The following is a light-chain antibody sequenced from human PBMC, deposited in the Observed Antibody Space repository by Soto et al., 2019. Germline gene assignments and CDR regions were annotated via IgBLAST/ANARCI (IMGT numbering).Light chain of an antibody. V-gene: IGLV2-11*01. CDR3: CSYAGSYTFV. Sequence: QSALTQLRSVSGSPGQSVTISCTGTSSDVGGYNYVSWYQQYPGKAPKLIIYNVGTRRLGVTGRFSGSKSGNTASLTISGLQAEDEAQYYCCSYAGSYTFVFGSGTKVTVL. J-gene: IGLJ6*01. CDR2: NVG. CDR1: SSDVGGYNY.